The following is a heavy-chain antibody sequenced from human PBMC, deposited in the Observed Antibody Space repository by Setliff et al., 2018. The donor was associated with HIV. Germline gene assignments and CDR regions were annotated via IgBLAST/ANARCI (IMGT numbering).Heavy chain of an antibody. D-gene: IGHD1-1*01. CDR3: AKSGVRPHPSHDYYYYGMDV. CDR1: GFTFSSYG. J-gene: IGHJ6*02. V-gene: IGHV3-33*06. CDR2: IWYDGSNK. Sequence: GESLKISCAASGFTFSSYGMHWVRQAPGKGLEWVAVIWYDGSNKYYADSVKGRFTISRDNSKNMLYLQMNSLRAEDTAVYYCAKSGVRPHPSHDYYYYGMDVWGQGTTVTVSS.